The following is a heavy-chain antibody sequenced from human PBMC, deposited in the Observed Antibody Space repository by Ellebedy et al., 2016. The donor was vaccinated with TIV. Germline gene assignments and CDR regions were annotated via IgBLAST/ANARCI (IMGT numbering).Heavy chain of an antibody. Sequence: SGPTLVKPTQTLTLTCTFSGFSLSTSAMCVNWIRQPPGEALEWLARIDWDDDKFYNTSLRTRLTVSKDSSENQVVLTMTNMDPVDTATYYCAGGRSSGWAFDYWGLGTLVTVSS. D-gene: IGHD6-19*01. CDR1: GFSLSTSAMC. CDR3: AGGRSSGWAFDY. V-gene: IGHV2-70*17. CDR2: IDWDDDK. J-gene: IGHJ4*01.